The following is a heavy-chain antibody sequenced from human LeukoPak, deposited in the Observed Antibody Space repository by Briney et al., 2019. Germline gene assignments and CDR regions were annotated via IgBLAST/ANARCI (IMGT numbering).Heavy chain of an antibody. CDR1: GYTFTSYG. J-gene: IGHJ5*02. Sequence: ASVKVSCKTSGYTFTSYGLTWVRQAPGQGLEWMGWISAYNGNTNYAQKLQGRVTMTTDTSTSTAYMELTSLRSDDTAVYYCGRLGYCSGSSCPTSYYNWFDPWGQGTLVTVAS. V-gene: IGHV1-18*01. CDR2: ISAYNGNT. CDR3: GRLGYCSGSSCPTSYYNWFDP. D-gene: IGHD2-15*01.